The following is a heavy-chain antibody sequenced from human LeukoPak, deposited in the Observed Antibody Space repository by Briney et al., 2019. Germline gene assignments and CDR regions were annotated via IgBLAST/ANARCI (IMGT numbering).Heavy chain of an antibody. CDR1: GFSFSDYY. V-gene: IGHV3-11*01. Sequence: GRSLRLSCAASGFSFSDYYLSWIRQVPGKGLEWVSSISGRNSPIYYADSVKGRFTISRDNAKNSLYLQMDSLRVEDTAFYYCARARAGYYALFQHWGQGSLVIVSS. D-gene: IGHD3-10*01. J-gene: IGHJ1*01. CDR2: ISGRNSPI. CDR3: ARARAGYYALFQH.